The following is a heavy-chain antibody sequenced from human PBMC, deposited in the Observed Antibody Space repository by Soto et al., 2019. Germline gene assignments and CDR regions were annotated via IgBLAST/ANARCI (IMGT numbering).Heavy chain of an antibody. Sequence: ASVKVSCTASGGTFSSYAISWVRQAPGQGLEWMGGIIPIFGTANYAQKFQGRVTITADESTSTAYMELSSLRSEDTAVYYCAREGYCGGDCYPTPFDYWGQGTLVTVSS. V-gene: IGHV1-69*13. D-gene: IGHD2-21*02. CDR1: GGTFSSYA. CDR2: IIPIFGTA. J-gene: IGHJ4*02. CDR3: AREGYCGGDCYPTPFDY.